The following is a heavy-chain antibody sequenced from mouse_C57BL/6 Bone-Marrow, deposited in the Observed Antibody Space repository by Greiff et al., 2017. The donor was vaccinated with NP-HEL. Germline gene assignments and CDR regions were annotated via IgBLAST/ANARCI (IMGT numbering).Heavy chain of an antibody. CDR1: GFTFSSYG. Sequence: EVQVVESGGDLVKPGGSLKLSCAASGFTFSSYGMSWVRQTPDKRLEWVATISSGGSYTYYPDSVKGRFTISRDNAKNTLYLQMSSLKSEDTAMYYCASGSSYFDYWGQGTTLTVSS. V-gene: IGHV5-6*01. CDR2: ISSGGSYT. D-gene: IGHD1-1*01. CDR3: ASGSSYFDY. J-gene: IGHJ2*01.